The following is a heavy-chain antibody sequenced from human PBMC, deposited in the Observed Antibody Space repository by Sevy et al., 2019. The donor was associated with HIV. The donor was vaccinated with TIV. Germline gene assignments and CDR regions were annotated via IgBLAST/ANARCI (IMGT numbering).Heavy chain of an antibody. D-gene: IGHD3-10*01. Sequence: GGSLRLSCAASGFTFSSYWMSWVRQAPGKGLEWVATINQDGSETFYVDSVKGRFTISRHNPRKSLYLQMNSLSAEDTAVYYCARLFYGSADYWGQGTLVTVPS. J-gene: IGHJ4*02. V-gene: IGHV3-7*01. CDR1: GFTFSSYW. CDR3: ARLFYGSADY. CDR2: INQDGSET.